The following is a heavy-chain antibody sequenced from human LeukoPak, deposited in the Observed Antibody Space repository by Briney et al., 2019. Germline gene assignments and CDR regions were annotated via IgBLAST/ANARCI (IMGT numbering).Heavy chain of an antibody. Sequence: PSETLSLTCGVYGGSFSGYFWSYIRQPPGKGLEWLGEINHSGSTNYNPSLKSRVTISVDTSKNQFSLKLSSVTAADTAVYYCARGYPIAARYYYYYYGMDVWGQGTTVTVSS. CDR3: ARGYPIAARYYYYYYGMDV. CDR2: INHSGST. J-gene: IGHJ6*02. CDR1: GGSFSGYF. V-gene: IGHV4-34*01. D-gene: IGHD6-6*01.